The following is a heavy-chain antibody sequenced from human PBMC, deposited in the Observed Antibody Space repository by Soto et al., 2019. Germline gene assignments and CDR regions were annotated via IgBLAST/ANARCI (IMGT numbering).Heavy chain of an antibody. V-gene: IGHV1-8*01. J-gene: IGHJ5*02. Sequence: QVQLVQSGAEGKKSGASVKVSCKASGYTFTSYDINWVRQATGQGLAWMGWINPNNGNTGYAQKFQGRVTVTRDTSTSTVFMELSSLSSKDTAVYFCARTSSGTRGGFDPWGQGTRVTVSS. CDR3: ARTSSGTRGGFDP. CDR2: INPNNGNT. CDR1: GYTFTSYD. D-gene: IGHD1-7*01.